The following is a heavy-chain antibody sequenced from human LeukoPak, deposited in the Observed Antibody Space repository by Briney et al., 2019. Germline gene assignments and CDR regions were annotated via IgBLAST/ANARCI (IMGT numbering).Heavy chain of an antibody. CDR2: INHSGST. CDR1: GGSFSGYY. Sequence: SETLSLTCAVYGGSFSGYYWSWIRQPPGKGLEWIGEINHSGSTNYNPSLKSRVTISVDMSKNQFSLKLSSVTAADTAGYYCSRGTSSAPLLSWGQGTLVTVSS. J-gene: IGHJ5*02. D-gene: IGHD3-10*01. V-gene: IGHV4-34*01. CDR3: SRGTSSAPLLS.